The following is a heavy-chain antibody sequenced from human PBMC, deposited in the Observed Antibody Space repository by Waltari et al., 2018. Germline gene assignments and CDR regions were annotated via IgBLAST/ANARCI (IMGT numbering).Heavy chain of an antibody. CDR2: ISDYNGKT. Sequence: QVQLVQSGAEVKKPGASVTVSCKASGYTFTSYGISWVRQAPGQGLEWMGWISDYNGKTNDAQKLQGRGTMTTDTSTSTDYMELRSLRSDDTAVYYCARDHGYGDFSCDYWGQGTLVIVSS. CDR3: ARDHGYGDFSCDY. J-gene: IGHJ4*02. CDR1: GYTFTSYG. V-gene: IGHV1-18*01. D-gene: IGHD4-17*01.